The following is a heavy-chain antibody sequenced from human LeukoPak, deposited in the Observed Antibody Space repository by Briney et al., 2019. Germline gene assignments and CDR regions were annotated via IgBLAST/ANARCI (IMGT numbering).Heavy chain of an antibody. CDR1: GFTFSSYS. V-gene: IGHV3-21*01. J-gene: IGHJ3*02. Sequence: GRSLRLSCAASGFTFSSYSMNWVRQAPGKGLEWVSSISSSSSYIYYADSVKGRFTISRDNAKNSLYLQMNSLRAEDTAVYYCARDYDFWSGYFTAYDAFDIWGQGTMVTVSS. CDR3: ARDYDFWSGYFTAYDAFDI. D-gene: IGHD3-3*01. CDR2: ISSSSSYI.